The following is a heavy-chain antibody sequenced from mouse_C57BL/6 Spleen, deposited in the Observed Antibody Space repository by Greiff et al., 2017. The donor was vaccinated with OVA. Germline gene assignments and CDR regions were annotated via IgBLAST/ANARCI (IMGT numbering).Heavy chain of an antibody. V-gene: IGHV1-18*01. J-gene: IGHJ3*01. CDR2: INPNNGGT. Sequence: VQLKESGPELVKPGASVKIPCKASGYTFTDYNMDWVKQSHGKSLEWIGDINPNNGGTIYNQKFKGKATLTVDKSSSTAYMELRSLTSEDTAVYYCARCDSSGYIFAYWGQGTLVTVSA. D-gene: IGHD3-2*02. CDR1: GYTFTDYN. CDR3: ARCDSSGYIFAY.